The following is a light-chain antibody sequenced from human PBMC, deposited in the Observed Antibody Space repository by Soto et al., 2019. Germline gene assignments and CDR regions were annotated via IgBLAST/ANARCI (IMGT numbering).Light chain of an antibody. CDR2: GAS. CDR3: QQHETLIT. J-gene: IGKJ5*01. CDR1: QSVSSSR. Sequence: EIVLTQSPGTPSFSPGERATLSCRASQSVSSSRLAWYRQKPGQAPRLLIYGASSRATGIPDRFSGSGSGTDFTLTISRLEPEDFAVYYCQQHETLITFGQGTRLEIK. V-gene: IGKV3-20*01.